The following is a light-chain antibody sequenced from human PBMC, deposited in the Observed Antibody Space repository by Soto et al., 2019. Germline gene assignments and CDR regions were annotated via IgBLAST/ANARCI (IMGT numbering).Light chain of an antibody. CDR3: QQYDKLPLT. J-gene: IGKJ4*01. CDR1: QSISSY. V-gene: IGKV1-33*01. Sequence: DTQMTHAPSTLSASVGDRVTITFRSSQSISSYLNWYQQKPGKAPKLLIYDASDLETGVPSRFSGSGSGTDFAFSISSLQPEDIATYFCQQYDKLPLTFGGGAKVDIK. CDR2: DAS.